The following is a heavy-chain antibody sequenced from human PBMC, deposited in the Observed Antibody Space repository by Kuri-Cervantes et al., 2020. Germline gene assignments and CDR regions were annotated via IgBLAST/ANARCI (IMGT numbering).Heavy chain of an antibody. CDR2: IFSNDEK. Sequence: SGPTLVKPSQTLTLTCTVSGFSLSNARMGVSWIRQPPGKALEWLAHIFSNDEKSYSTSLKSRLTISKDTSKSQVVLTMTNMDPVDTATYYCARTSRITMVRGVGFFDYWGQGTLVTVSS. V-gene: IGHV2-26*01. D-gene: IGHD3-10*01. J-gene: IGHJ4*02. CDR1: GFSLSNARMG. CDR3: ARTSRITMVRGVGFFDY.